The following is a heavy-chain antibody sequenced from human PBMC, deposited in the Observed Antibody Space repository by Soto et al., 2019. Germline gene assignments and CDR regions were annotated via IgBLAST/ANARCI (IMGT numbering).Heavy chain of an antibody. Sequence: ASVKVSCKASGYTFTSYGISWVRQAPGQGLEWMGWISAYNGNTNYAQKLQGRVTMTTDTSTSTAYMELRSLRSDDTAVYYCARDRDTDFDWSTTNFVYWGQGTLVTVSS. CDR3: ARDRDTDFDWSTTNFVY. J-gene: IGHJ4*02. CDR2: ISAYNGNT. CDR1: GYTFTSYG. D-gene: IGHD3-9*01. V-gene: IGHV1-18*01.